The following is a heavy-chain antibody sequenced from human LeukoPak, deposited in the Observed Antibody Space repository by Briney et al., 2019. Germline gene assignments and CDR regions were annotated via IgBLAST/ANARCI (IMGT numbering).Heavy chain of an antibody. CDR3: AKSPDVALVNFDY. CDR1: GFTFSSYA. Sequence: GGSLRLSCAASGFTFSSYAITWVRQAPGKGLEWVSTISASGGTTYYADSVKGRFTISRDNSKDTLHPQMNSLRAEDTAVYYCAKSPDVALVNFDYWGQGSLVTVSS. V-gene: IGHV3-23*01. CDR2: ISASGGTT. J-gene: IGHJ4*02. D-gene: IGHD3-3*02.